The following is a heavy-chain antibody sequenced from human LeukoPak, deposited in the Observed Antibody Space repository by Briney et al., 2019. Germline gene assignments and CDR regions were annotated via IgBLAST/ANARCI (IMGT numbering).Heavy chain of an antibody. CDR3: AKDHPSSGWPAFES. V-gene: IGHV3-23*01. CDR2: ITNNNGDI. D-gene: IGHD6-19*01. Sequence: GGSLRLSCTTSGFTLDRYAMSWVRQAPGKGLEWTSAITNNNGDIYYADSARGRFTISRDTFKNTLYLQMDTLGAEDTAMYYCAKDHPSSGWPAFESWGPGTLVTVSS. J-gene: IGHJ4*02. CDR1: GFTLDRYA.